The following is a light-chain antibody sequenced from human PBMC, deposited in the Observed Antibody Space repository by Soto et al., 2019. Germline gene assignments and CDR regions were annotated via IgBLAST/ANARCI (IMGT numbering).Light chain of an antibody. Sequence: EIVLTQSPATLSLSPGERATLSCRASQSVSSYLAWYQQKPGQAPRLLIYDASNRATGIPARFSGSGSGTDFTLTISSLEPEDFAVYYCQQRSNWPPWTFGHGTKVALK. CDR3: QQRSNWPPWT. V-gene: IGKV3-11*01. CDR1: QSVSSY. CDR2: DAS. J-gene: IGKJ1*01.